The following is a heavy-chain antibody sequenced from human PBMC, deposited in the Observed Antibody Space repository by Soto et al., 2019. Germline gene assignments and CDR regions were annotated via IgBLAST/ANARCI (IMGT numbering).Heavy chain of an antibody. CDR2: IYYSGST. J-gene: IGHJ4*02. D-gene: IGHD3-10*01. Sequence: PSETLSLTCTVSGGSISSSSYYWGWIRQPPGKGLEWIGSIYYSGSTYYNPSLKSRVTISVDTSKNQFSLKLSSVTAADTAVYYCARPDYYGSGESGIWGQGTLVTVSS. V-gene: IGHV4-39*01. CDR1: GGSISSSSYY. CDR3: ARPDYYGSGESGI.